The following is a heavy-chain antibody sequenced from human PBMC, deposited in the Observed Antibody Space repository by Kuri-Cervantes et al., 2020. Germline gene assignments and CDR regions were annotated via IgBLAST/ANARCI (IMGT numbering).Heavy chain of an antibody. V-gene: IGHV3-48*01. CDR3: ARDSSRSLFSCSFEYSSSSAPPDY. Sequence: GESLKISCAASGFTFSSYSMNWVRQAPGKGLEWVSYISSSSSTIYYADSVKGRFTISRDNSKNTLYLQMNSLRAEDTAVYYCARDSSRSLFSCSFEYSSSSAPPDYWGQGTLVTVSS. CDR2: ISSSSSTI. J-gene: IGHJ4*02. CDR1: GFTFSSYS. D-gene: IGHD6-6*01.